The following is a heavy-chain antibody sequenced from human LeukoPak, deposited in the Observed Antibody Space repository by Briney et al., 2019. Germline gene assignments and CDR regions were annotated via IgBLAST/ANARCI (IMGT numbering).Heavy chain of an antibody. CDR3: ARQGAAGKYYYYYMDV. CDR1: GYNFPIYW. J-gene: IGHJ6*03. V-gene: IGHV5-51*01. D-gene: IGHD6-13*01. Sequence: RGESLKISCQGSGYNFPIYWIGWVRQMPGQGLEWMGIICPDDSNTIYGPSFQGQVTISADKSINTAYLEWSSLKASDTAIYYCARQGAAGKYYYYYMDVWGKGTTVTVSS. CDR2: ICPDDSNT.